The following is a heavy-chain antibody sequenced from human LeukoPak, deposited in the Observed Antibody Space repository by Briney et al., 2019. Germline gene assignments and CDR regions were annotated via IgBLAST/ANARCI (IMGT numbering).Heavy chain of an antibody. CDR3: ASVTYSAYDDFDY. CDR2: ILPSSGGT. V-gene: IGHV1-2*02. Sequence: SVSVSCKASGYTFTVRYIHWVRQAPGQGLEWIGWILPSSGGTKFAQNFEGRVTMTRDTSINTDYMDLSSLTSDDTAIYYCASVTYSAYDDFDYWGQGTLVTVSS. D-gene: IGHD6-25*01. J-gene: IGHJ4*02. CDR1: GYTFTVRY.